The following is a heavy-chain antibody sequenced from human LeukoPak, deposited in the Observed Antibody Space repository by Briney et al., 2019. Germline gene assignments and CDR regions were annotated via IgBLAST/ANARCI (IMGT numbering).Heavy chain of an antibody. CDR3: ARVGVVPTYYYMDV. J-gene: IGHJ6*03. V-gene: IGHV3-33*01. CDR1: GFTFSSYG. Sequence: GRSLRLSCAASGFTFSSYGMHWVRQAPGKGLEWVAVIWYDGSNKYYADSVKGRFTISRDNSKNTLYLQMNSLRAEDTAVYYCARVGVVPTYYYMDVWGKGTTVTVSS. D-gene: IGHD2-2*01. CDR2: IWYDGSNK.